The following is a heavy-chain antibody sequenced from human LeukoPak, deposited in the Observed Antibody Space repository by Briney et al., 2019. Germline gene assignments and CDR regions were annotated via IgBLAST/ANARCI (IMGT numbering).Heavy chain of an antibody. J-gene: IGHJ3*02. CDR3: ARHVRPLIPGYGGANDAFDI. D-gene: IGHD4-23*01. Sequence: SETLSLTCTVSGGSISSYYWSWIRQPPGKGLEWIRYIYYSGSTNYNPSLKSRVTISVDTSKNQFSLKLSSVTAADTAVYYCARHVRPLIPGYGGANDAFDIWGQGPMVTVSS. CDR1: GGSISSYY. CDR2: IYYSGST. V-gene: IGHV4-59*08.